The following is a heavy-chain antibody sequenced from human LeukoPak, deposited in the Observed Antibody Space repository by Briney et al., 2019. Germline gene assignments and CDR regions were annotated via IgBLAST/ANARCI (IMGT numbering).Heavy chain of an antibody. D-gene: IGHD4-17*01. Sequence: PGGSLRLSCAASGFTFSDAWMSWVRQAPGKGLEWVGRIKSKTDGGTTDYAAPVKGRFTMSRDDSKSTMYLQMNSLNSDDTAVYYRTTDNGDDTRRGYWRQVILVTVSS. V-gene: IGHV3-15*01. CDR1: GFTFSDAW. CDR2: IKSKTDGGTT. J-gene: IGHJ4*02. CDR3: TTDNGDDTRRGY.